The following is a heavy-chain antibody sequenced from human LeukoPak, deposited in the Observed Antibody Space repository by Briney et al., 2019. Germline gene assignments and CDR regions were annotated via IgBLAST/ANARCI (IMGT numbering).Heavy chain of an antibody. Sequence: GGSLRLSCAASGFTFSNAWMSWVRQAPGKGLEWVGRIKSKTDGGTTDYAAPVKGRFTISRDDSKNTLYLQMNSLRAEDTALYYCARGGYYGSVPFDYWGQGTLVTVSS. J-gene: IGHJ4*02. CDR3: ARGGYYGSVPFDY. D-gene: IGHD3-10*01. CDR1: GFTFSNAW. V-gene: IGHV3-15*05. CDR2: IKSKTDGGTT.